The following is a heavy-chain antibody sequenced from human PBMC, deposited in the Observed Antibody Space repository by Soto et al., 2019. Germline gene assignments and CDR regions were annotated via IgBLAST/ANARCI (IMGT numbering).Heavy chain of an antibody. D-gene: IGHD6-25*01. J-gene: IGHJ4*02. Sequence: EVQLVESGGGLVQPGGSLRLSCAASGFTFSSYSMNWVRQAPGKGLEWVSYISSSSSTIYYADSVKGRFTISRDNATNSLYLQTSRLRAEHTAVYYCAIASTGWNRAPRFDYWGQGTLVTVSS. CDR3: AIASTGWNRAPRFDY. CDR2: ISSSSSTI. V-gene: IGHV3-48*01. CDR1: GFTFSSYS.